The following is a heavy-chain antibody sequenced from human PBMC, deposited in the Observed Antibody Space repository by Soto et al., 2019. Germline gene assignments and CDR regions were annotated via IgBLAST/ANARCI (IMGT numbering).Heavy chain of an antibody. CDR2: IYYSGST. Sequence: SETLSLTCTVSGCSISSYYWSWIRQPPGNGLEWIGYIYYSGSTNYNPSLKSRVTISVDTSKNQFSLKLSSVTAADTAVYYCARGSYCGGDCYTIMFDPWGQGTLVTVS. CDR3: ARGSYCGGDCYTIMFDP. D-gene: IGHD2-21*02. CDR1: GCSISSYY. V-gene: IGHV4-59*01. J-gene: IGHJ5*02.